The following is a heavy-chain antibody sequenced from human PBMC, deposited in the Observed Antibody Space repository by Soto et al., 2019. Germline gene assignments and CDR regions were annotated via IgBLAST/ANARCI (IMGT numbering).Heavy chain of an antibody. Sequence: EVQLLESGGGLVQPGGSLRLSCAASGFTFSNSAMSWVRQAPGKGLEWVSTISTSGGITYYADSVKGRFTISRDNSKNTLFLQVNRLRAEDTAVYYCAKKTTSYGDYGYFDLWGRGTLATVSS. CDR3: AKKTTSYGDYGYFDL. V-gene: IGHV3-23*01. CDR1: GFTFSNSA. CDR2: ISTSGGIT. J-gene: IGHJ2*01. D-gene: IGHD3-10*01.